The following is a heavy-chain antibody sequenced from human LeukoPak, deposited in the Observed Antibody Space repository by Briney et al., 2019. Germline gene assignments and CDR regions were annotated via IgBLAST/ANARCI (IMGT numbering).Heavy chain of an antibody. J-gene: IGHJ5*02. CDR1: GFTFSSYG. CDR2: ISGSGGST. V-gene: IGHV3-23*01. D-gene: IGHD3-9*01. CDR3: TTQTYYDILTGYPLRS. Sequence: GGSLRLSCAASGFTFSSYGMSWVRQAPGKGLEWVSAISGSGGSTYYADSVKGRFTISRDNSKNTLYLQMNSLKTEDTAVYYCTTQTYYDILTGYPLRSWGQGTLVTVSS.